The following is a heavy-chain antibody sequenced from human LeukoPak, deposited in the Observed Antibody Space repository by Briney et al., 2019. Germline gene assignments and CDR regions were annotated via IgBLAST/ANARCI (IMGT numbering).Heavy chain of an antibody. CDR2: IYYSGST. J-gene: IGHJ4*02. D-gene: IGHD5-18*01. CDR1: GGSISSYY. V-gene: IGHV4-59*08. Sequence: SETLSLTCTVSGGSISSYYWSWIRQPPGKGLEWIGYIYYSGSTNYNPSLKSRVTISVGTSKNQFSLKLSSVTAADTAVYYCARHMGLGYSYGYPYFDYWGQGTLVTVSS. CDR3: ARHMGLGYSYGYPYFDY.